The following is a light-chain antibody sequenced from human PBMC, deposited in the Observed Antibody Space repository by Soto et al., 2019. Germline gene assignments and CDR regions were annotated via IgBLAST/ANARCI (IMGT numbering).Light chain of an antibody. CDR2: GAS. CDR1: QGISSY. CDR3: QQLNIFPRT. Sequence: DIQLTQSPSFLSASVGDRVTITCRASQGISSYLAWYQQRPGKAPKLLMYGASTLQSGVPSRFSGSASGTTSTLTINNRQPEDFATYYCQQLNIFPRTFGKGPKVE. J-gene: IGKJ1*01. V-gene: IGKV1-9*01.